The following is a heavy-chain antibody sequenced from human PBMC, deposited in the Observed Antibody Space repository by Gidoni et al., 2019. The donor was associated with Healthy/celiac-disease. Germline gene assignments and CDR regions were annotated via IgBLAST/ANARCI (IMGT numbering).Heavy chain of an antibody. CDR1: GGSFSGYY. J-gene: IGHJ3*02. CDR3: ARGPDSSGYYLLLRNAFDI. D-gene: IGHD3-22*01. CDR2: INHSGST. Sequence: QVQLQQWGAGLLKPSETLSLTCAGYGGSFSGYYWSWIRQPPGKGLEWIGEINHSGSTNYNPSLKSRVTISVDTSKNQFSLKLSSVTAADTAVYYCARGPDSSGYYLLLRNAFDIWGQGTMVTVSS. V-gene: IGHV4-34*01.